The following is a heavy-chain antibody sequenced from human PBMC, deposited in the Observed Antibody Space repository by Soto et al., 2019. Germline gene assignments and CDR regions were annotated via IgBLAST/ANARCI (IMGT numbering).Heavy chain of an antibody. Sequence: QVQLQESGPRLVKPSETLSLTCTVSGGSITSYYWNWIRQPPGKGLQWIGYIYSSGSTMYNPSLKSRVTMYVDTSENQFSLKLNSVTAADTAVYYCARDLGGWYWFDPWGQGTLVTVSS. D-gene: IGHD6-19*01. CDR2: IYSSGST. V-gene: IGHV4-59*01. CDR1: GGSITSYY. CDR3: ARDLGGWYWFDP. J-gene: IGHJ5*02.